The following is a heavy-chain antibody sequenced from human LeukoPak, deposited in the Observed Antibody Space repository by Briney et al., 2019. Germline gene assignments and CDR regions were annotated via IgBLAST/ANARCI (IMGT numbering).Heavy chain of an antibody. Sequence: GGSLRLSCAASGFTFNNYAMNWVRQAPGKGLEWISSISSSDVNTYYADSVKGRFTISRDNSKNTLYLQMNSLRAEDTAVYYCAKDAGGYCSSTSCYLHCFDYWGQGTLVTVSS. CDR3: AKDAGGYCSSTSCYLHCFDY. J-gene: IGHJ4*02. D-gene: IGHD2-2*01. CDR2: ISSSDVNT. CDR1: GFTFNNYA. V-gene: IGHV3-23*01.